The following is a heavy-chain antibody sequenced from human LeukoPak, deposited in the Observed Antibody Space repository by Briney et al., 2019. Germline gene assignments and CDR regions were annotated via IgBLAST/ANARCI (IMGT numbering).Heavy chain of an antibody. J-gene: IGHJ4*02. CDR2: INTDGSST. CDR3: ARGTYYFDY. Sequence: GGSLRLSCAASGFTFSSYWMHWVRQAPGKGLVWVSRINTDGSSTTYADSVKGRLTISRDNAKNTLYLQMNSLRAEDTAVYFCARGTYYFDYWGQGTLVTVSS. V-gene: IGHV3-74*01. CDR1: GFTFSSYW.